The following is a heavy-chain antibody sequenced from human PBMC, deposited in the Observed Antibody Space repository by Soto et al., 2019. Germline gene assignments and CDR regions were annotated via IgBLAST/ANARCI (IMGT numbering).Heavy chain of an antibody. Sequence: SVKVSCKASGGTFSSYAISWVRQAPGQGLEWMGGIIPIFGTANYAQKFQGRVTITADESTSTAYMELSSLRSEDTAVYYCATGGYYYDSSGYYWFDPWGQGTLVTVSS. CDR3: ATGGYYYDSSGYYWFDP. D-gene: IGHD3-22*01. V-gene: IGHV1-69*13. J-gene: IGHJ5*02. CDR1: GGTFSSYA. CDR2: IIPIFGTA.